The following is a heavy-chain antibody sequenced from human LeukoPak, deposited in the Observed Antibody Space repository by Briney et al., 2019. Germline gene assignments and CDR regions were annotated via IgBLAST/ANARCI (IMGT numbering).Heavy chain of an antibody. CDR2: IWYDGSNK. V-gene: IGHV3-33*08. Sequence: GGSLRLSCTASGFIFSNYGMHWVRQAPGKGLEWVAVIWYDGSNKYYADSVKGRFTISRDNSKNTLYLQMNSLRAEDTAVYYCARNPSDSSGYPALWGQGTLVTVSS. D-gene: IGHD3-22*01. CDR1: GFIFSNYG. J-gene: IGHJ4*02. CDR3: ARNPSDSSGYPAL.